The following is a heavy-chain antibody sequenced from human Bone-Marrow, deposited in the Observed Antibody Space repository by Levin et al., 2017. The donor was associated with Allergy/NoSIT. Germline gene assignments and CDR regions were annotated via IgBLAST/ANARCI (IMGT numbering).Heavy chain of an antibody. J-gene: IGHJ6*02. D-gene: IGHD5/OR15-5a*01. CDR2: IWYDGSNK. Sequence: GGSLRLSCAASGFTFSSYGMHWVRQAPGKGLEWVAVIWYDGSNKYYADSVKGRFTISRDNSKNTLYLQMNSLRAEDTAVYYCARDPVVSGYGMDVWGQGTTVTVSS. CDR1: GFTFSSYG. CDR3: ARDPVVSGYGMDV. V-gene: IGHV3-33*01.